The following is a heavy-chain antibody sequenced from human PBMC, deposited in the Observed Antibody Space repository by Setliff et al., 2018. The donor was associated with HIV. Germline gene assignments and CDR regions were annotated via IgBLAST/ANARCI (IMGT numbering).Heavy chain of an antibody. CDR1: GFTFSSSW. V-gene: IGHV3-74*01. Sequence: PGESLRLSCAGSGFTFSSSWMHWVRQAPGKGLVWVSRINGDGSFTVYADSVKGRFTISRDNSKNTLYLQMNSVRGEDTAVYYCTSWGVPRDGFDIWGHGAKVTVSS. CDR3: TSWGVPRDGFDI. J-gene: IGHJ3*02. CDR2: INGDGSFT. D-gene: IGHD3-16*01.